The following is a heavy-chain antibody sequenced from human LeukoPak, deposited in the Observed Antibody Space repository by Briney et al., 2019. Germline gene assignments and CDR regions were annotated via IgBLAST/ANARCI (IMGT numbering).Heavy chain of an antibody. CDR3: ARKMTSVTTFDY. Sequence: GGSLRLSCATSGFIFSNYNMNWVRQAPGKGLEWVSYISDSSTAIHYADSVKGRFTISRDNAKNSVYLQMNSLRADDTAVYFCARKMTSVTTFDYWGQGTLVTVSS. J-gene: IGHJ4*02. CDR1: GFIFSNYN. CDR2: ISDSSTAI. D-gene: IGHD4-17*01. V-gene: IGHV3-48*04.